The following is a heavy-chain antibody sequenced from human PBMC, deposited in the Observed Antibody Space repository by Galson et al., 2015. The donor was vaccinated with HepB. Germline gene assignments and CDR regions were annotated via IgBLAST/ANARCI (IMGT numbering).Heavy chain of an antibody. J-gene: IGHJ4*02. Sequence: SLRLSCATSGFNFGDNAMSWVRQAPGKGLEWVGFIRIKAYGGTTEYAASVAGRFTISRDDSKSIAYLQMNSLKTEDTAVYYCSRDYGGNSGEGYWGQGTLVTASS. D-gene: IGHD4-23*01. V-gene: IGHV3-49*04. CDR2: IRIKAYGGTT. CDR1: GFNFGDNA. CDR3: SRDYGGNSGEGY.